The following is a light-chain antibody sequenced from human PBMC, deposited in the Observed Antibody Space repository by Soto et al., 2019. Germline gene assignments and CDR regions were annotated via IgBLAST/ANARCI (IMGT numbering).Light chain of an antibody. V-gene: IGKV1-5*03. CDR3: QQYNNWPT. CDR1: QSISSW. CDR2: KAS. Sequence: DIQMTQSPSTLSASVGDRGTVSCRASQSISSWLAWYQQKPGKAPKLLIYKASSLESGVPSRCSGSGSGTEFTLPISSLQSEDFAAYYCQQYNNWPTFGPGTKVDI. J-gene: IGKJ1*01.